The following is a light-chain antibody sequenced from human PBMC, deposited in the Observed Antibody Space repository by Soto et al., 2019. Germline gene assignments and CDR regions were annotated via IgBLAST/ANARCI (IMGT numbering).Light chain of an antibody. CDR1: QDISNY. CDR2: DAS. Sequence: DIQMTQSPSSLSASVGDRVTITCQASQDISNYLNWYQQKPGKAPKLLIYDASNLETGVPSRFSGSGSETEFTLTITSLQPEDSATYYCQQRNSYPRTFGQGTKVEIK. J-gene: IGKJ2*01. V-gene: IGKV1-33*01. CDR3: QQRNSYPRT.